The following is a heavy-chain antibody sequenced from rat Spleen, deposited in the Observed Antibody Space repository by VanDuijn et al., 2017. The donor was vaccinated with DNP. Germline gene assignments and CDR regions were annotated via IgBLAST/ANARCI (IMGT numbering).Heavy chain of an antibody. CDR3: TRATGFDY. D-gene: IGHD4-2*01. CDR2: ISYDGGST. J-gene: IGHJ2*01. CDR1: GFNFSDYY. Sequence: EVKLVESGGGLVQPGRSLKLSCAASGFNFSDYYMAWVRQAPTKGLEWVAYISYDGGSTSYLDSVKGRFTISRDNARSTLYRQMDSRRSEDTAPYYCTRATGFDYWGRGVMVTVSS. V-gene: IGHV5-20*01.